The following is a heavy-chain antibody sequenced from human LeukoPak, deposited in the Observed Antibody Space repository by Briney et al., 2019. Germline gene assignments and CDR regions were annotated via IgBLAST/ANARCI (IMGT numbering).Heavy chain of an antibody. Sequence: GGSLRLSCATSGFTFSSYAMSWVRQAPGKGLEWVSAVSGSGVSTYYAASVKGRFTVSRDNSKSTLFLQMNSLRAEDTAVYYCAKVNHRFDYWGQGTLVTVSS. D-gene: IGHD3-10*01. CDR3: AKVNHRFDY. V-gene: IGHV3-23*01. J-gene: IGHJ4*02. CDR2: VSGSGVST. CDR1: GFTFSSYA.